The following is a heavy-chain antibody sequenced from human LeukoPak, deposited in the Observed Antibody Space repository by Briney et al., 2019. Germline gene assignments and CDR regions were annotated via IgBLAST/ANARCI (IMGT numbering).Heavy chain of an antibody. CDR1: GFTFSSYW. D-gene: IGHD3-10*01. V-gene: IGHV3-66*01. CDR2: LYPEGNT. CDR3: VRGLGWFYYAFDI. J-gene: IGHJ3*02. Sequence: GGSLRLSCAASGFTFSSYWMHWVRQAPGKGLVWVSILYPEGNTYYADSVKGRFSISRDTSKNMVYLQMFSLRVEDTAVYHCVRGLGWFYYAFDIWGQGTPVTVSS.